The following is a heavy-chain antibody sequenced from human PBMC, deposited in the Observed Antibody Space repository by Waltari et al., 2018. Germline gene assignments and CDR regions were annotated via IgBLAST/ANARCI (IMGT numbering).Heavy chain of an antibody. J-gene: IGHJ4*02. CDR3: AKPPTYSSGWYYFEY. CDR2: ISGSGTST. D-gene: IGHD6-19*01. CDR1: GFTFARYA. Sequence: EVQLLESGGGLVQPGGSMRLSCAASGFTFARYAMTWVPTAPGKGLEWVSAISGSGTSTYYADSVKGRFTISRDNSKNTLYLQMNSLRAEDTAVYYCAKPPTYSSGWYYFEYWGQGTLVTVSS. V-gene: IGHV3-23*01.